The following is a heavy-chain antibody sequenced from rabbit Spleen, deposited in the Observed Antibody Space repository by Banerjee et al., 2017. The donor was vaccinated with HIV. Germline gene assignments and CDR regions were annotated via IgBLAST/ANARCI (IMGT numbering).Heavy chain of an antibody. Sequence: QEQLEESGGGLVKPGGSLTLTCKASGVSFNDKDVMCWVRQAPGKGLEWIACINAVTGKALYASWAKGRYTLSKISSTTVTLQMTSLTAADTATYFCVRDLTGSGNLWGQGTLVTVS. CDR2: INAVTGKA. D-gene: IGHD4-2*01. V-gene: IGHV1S45*01. J-gene: IGHJ4*01. CDR3: VRDLTGSGNL. CDR1: GVSFNDKDV.